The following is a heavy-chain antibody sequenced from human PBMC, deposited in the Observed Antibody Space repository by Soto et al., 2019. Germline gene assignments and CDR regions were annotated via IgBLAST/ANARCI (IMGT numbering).Heavy chain of an antibody. J-gene: IGHJ4*02. CDR3: AARSVTTSYFDY. CDR2: IYSGGST. V-gene: IGHV3-66*01. D-gene: IGHD4-17*01. Sequence: GGSLRLSCAASGFTVSSNYMSWVRQAPGKGLEWVSVIYSGGSTYYADSVKGRFTISRDNSKNTLYLQMNSLRAEDTAVYYCAARSVTTSYFDYWGQGTLVTVSS. CDR1: GFTVSSNY.